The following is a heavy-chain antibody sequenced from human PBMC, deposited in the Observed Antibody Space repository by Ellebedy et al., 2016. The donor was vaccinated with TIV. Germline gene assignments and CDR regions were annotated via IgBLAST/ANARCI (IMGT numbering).Heavy chain of an antibody. CDR3: ARKRGGLGWYYFDY. D-gene: IGHD6-19*01. J-gene: IGHJ4*02. CDR2: THSGGNT. V-gene: IGHV3-53*01. CDR1: GFTVSSNY. Sequence: GESLKISCAASGFTVSSNYMSWVRQAPGKGLEWVSVTHSGGNTYYADSVKGRFTISRDNSKNTLYLQMNSLRAEDTAVYYCARKRGGLGWYYFDYWGQGTLVTVSS.